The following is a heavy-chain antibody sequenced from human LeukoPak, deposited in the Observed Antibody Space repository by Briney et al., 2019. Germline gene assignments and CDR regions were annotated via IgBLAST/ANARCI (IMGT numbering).Heavy chain of an antibody. CDR3: AKHRASSGANYFDY. CDR2: IRYDGSNK. Sequence: QAGGSLRLSCAASGFTFSSYGMHWVRQAPGKGLEWVAFIRYDGSNKYYADSVKGRFTISRDNSKNTLYLQMNSLRAEDTAVYYCAKHRASSGANYFDYWGQGTLVTVSS. D-gene: IGHD1-26*01. J-gene: IGHJ4*02. V-gene: IGHV3-30*02. CDR1: GFTFSSYG.